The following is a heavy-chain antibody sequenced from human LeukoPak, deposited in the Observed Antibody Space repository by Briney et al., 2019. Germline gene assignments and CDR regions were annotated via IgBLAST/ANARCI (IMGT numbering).Heavy chain of an antibody. Sequence: GGSLRLSCAASGFTFSNYGMHWVRQAPGKGLEWVAVIWYDGSNKYYADSVKGRFTISRDNSKNTLYLQMNSLRAEDTAVYYCAKGGIAAAGTAREDYYSYGMDVWSQGTTVTVSS. J-gene: IGHJ6*02. CDR3: AKGGIAAAGTAREDYYSYGMDV. V-gene: IGHV3-30*02. CDR1: GFTFSNYG. D-gene: IGHD6-13*01. CDR2: IWYDGSNK.